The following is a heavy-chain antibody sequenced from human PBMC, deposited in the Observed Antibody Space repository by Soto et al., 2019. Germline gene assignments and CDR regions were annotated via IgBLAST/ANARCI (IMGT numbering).Heavy chain of an antibody. D-gene: IGHD6-6*01. CDR1: GGSFSGYY. CDR2: INHSGST. CDR3: ARARLAARPHYYYYYGMDV. Sequence: SETLSLTCAVYGGSFSGYYWSWIRQPPGKGLEWIGEINHSGSTNYNPSLKSRVTISVDTSKNQFSLKLSSVTAADTAVYYCARARLAARPHYYYYYGMDVWGQGTTVTVSS. J-gene: IGHJ6*02. V-gene: IGHV4-34*01.